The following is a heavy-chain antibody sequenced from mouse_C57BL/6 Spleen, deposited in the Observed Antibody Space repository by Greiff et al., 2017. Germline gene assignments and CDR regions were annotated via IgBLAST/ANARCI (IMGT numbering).Heavy chain of an antibody. V-gene: IGHV5-9-1*02. CDR2: ISSGGDYI. J-gene: IGHJ2*01. CDR1: GFTFSSYA. Sequence: EVQRVESGEGLVKPGGSLKLSCAASGFTFSSYAMSWVRQTPEKRLEWVAYISSGGDYINYADTVKGRFTISRDNARNTLYLQMSSLKSEDTAMYYCTRNGGNSFDYWGQGTTLTVSS. CDR3: TRNGGNSFDY.